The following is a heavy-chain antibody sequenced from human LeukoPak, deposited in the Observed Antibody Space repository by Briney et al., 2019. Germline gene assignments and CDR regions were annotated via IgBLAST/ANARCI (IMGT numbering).Heavy chain of an antibody. Sequence: SETLSLTCAVYGGSFSGYYWSWIRQPPGKGLEWIGEINHSGSTDYNPSLKSRVTMSVDTSKNQFSLKLSSVTAADTAVYYCARDYSGGYPGGAVFDYWGQGTLVTVSS. V-gene: IGHV4-34*01. D-gene: IGHD2-15*01. J-gene: IGHJ4*02. CDR3: ARDYSGGYPGGAVFDY. CDR2: INHSGST. CDR1: GGSFSGYY.